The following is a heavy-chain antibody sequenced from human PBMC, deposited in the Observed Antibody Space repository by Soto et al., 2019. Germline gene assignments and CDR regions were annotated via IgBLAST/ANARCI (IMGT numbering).Heavy chain of an antibody. V-gene: IGHV4-31*03. J-gene: IGHJ4*02. CDR1: GGSISSGGYY. Sequence: QVQLQESGPGLVKPSQTLSLTCTVSGGSISSGGYYWSWIRQHPGKGLEWIGYIYYSGSTYYNPSLKSRVTISVHTSKNQFSLKLSSVTAADTAVYYCARVGGNDSSGYTPKHYFDYWGQGTLVTVSS. D-gene: IGHD3-22*01. CDR2: IYYSGST. CDR3: ARVGGNDSSGYTPKHYFDY.